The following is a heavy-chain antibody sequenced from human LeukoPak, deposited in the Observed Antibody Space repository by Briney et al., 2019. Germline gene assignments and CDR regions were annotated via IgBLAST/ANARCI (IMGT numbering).Heavy chain of an antibody. CDR1: GFTFSNSW. J-gene: IGHJ4*02. D-gene: IGHD1-26*01. V-gene: IGHV3-7*01. CDR2: RKQDGSTK. CDR3: ARDTDGSLDY. Sequence: GGSLRLSCAASGFTFSNSWMAWVRQAPENGLEWVANRKQDGSTKHYADSLKGRFTISRDNPKNSVYVQMNSLRADETAVYYCARDTDGSLDYWGQGILVTVAS.